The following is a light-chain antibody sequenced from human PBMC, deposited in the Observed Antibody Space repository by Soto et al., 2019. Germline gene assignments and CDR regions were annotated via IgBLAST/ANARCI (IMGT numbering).Light chain of an antibody. CDR3: QQYNGYRWT. CDR1: QSISSW. J-gene: IGKJ1*01. V-gene: IGKV1-5*03. CDR2: KTS. Sequence: IQMTKSPSTLLASVEDKFTISFLASQSISSWLAWYQQKPGKAPKILIYKTSSLESGVPARFSGSESGTEFTLTISSLQPDDFATYYCQQYNGYRWTFGQGTKVDIK.